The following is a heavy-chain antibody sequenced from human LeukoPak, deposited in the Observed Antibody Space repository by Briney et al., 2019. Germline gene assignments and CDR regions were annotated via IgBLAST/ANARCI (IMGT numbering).Heavy chain of an antibody. CDR1: GYSFTSYW. D-gene: IGHD3-10*01. CDR3: ARHRSGSGSYYEDGDWFDP. CDR2: IDPSDSYT. Sequence: GESLRISCKGSGYSFTSYWISWVRQMPGKGLEWMGRIDPSDSYTNYNPSFQGHVTISADKSISTAYLQWSSLKASDTAMYYCARHRSGSGSYYEDGDWFDPWGQGTLVTVSS. J-gene: IGHJ5*02. V-gene: IGHV5-10-1*01.